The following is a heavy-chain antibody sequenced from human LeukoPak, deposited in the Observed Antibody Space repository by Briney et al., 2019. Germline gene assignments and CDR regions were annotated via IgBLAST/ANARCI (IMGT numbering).Heavy chain of an antibody. D-gene: IGHD5-12*01. V-gene: IGHV1-69*13. CDR1: GGTFSSYA. CDR2: IIPIFGTA. Sequence: ASVKVSCKASGGTFSSYAISWVRQAPGQGLEWMGGIIPIFGTANYAQKFQGRVTITADESTSTAHMELSSLRSEDTAVYYCAREGPLTGIVATIRPGFDYWGQGTLVTVSS. J-gene: IGHJ4*02. CDR3: AREGPLTGIVATIRPGFDY.